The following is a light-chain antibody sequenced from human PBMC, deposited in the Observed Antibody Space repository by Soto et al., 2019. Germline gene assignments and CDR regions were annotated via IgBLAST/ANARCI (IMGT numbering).Light chain of an antibody. Sequence: QSALTQPASVSGSPGQSITISCTGSSNDVGGYNFVSWYQQHPGKAPKLLIYEVTNRPSGISDRFSGSRSGNTASLTISGLQPEYEAGYHCASYTSTNSLIFGGGTRLTVL. J-gene: IGLJ2*01. CDR3: ASYTSTNSLI. CDR2: EVT. CDR1: SNDVGGYNF. V-gene: IGLV2-14*01.